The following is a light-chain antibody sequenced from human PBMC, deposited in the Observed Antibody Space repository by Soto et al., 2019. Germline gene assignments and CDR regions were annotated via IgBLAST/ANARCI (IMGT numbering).Light chain of an antibody. Sequence: SVLTQPASVSGSPGKSITISCTGTSSDVGGYDYVSWYQQHPGKAPKLMIYEVGNRPSGVSNRFSGSKSGNTASLTISGLQAQDEADYYCSSYTSSSTWVFGGETKLTVL. CDR1: SSDVGGYDY. CDR3: SSYTSSSTWV. J-gene: IGLJ3*02. V-gene: IGLV2-14*01. CDR2: EVG.